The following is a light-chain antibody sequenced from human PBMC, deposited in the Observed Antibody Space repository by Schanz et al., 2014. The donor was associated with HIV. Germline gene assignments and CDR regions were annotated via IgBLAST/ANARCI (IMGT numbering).Light chain of an antibody. Sequence: QSALTQPRSVSGSPGQSVTISCTGTSSDVGGYNYVSWYQQRPGKAPKLIIYDVTKRPSGVPDRFSGSKSGNTASLTISGLQAEDEADYYCSSYTSSSTYVFGTGTKLTVL. CDR1: SSDVGGYNY. CDR2: DVT. V-gene: IGLV2-11*01. J-gene: IGLJ1*01. CDR3: SSYTSSSTYV.